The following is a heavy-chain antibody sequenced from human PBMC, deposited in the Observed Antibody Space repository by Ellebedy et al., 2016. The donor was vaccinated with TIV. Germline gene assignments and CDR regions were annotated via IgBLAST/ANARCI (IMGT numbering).Heavy chain of an antibody. V-gene: IGHV1-69*10. D-gene: IGHD5-18*01. J-gene: IGHJ6*02. CDR2: IIPILGIA. CDR1: GGTFSSYA. Sequence: ASVKVSCKASGGTFSSYAISWVRQAPGQGLEWMGGIIPILGIANYAQKFQGRVTITADKSTSTAYMELSSLRSEDTAVYYCARPNTAMVSRGLHYGMDVWGQGTTVTVSS. CDR3: ARPNTAMVSRGLHYGMDV.